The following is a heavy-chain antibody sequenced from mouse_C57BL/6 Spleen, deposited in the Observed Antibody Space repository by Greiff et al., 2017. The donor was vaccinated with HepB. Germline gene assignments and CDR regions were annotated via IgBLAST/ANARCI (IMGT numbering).Heavy chain of an antibody. CDR3: TRGGNYEY. V-gene: IGHV1-15*01. D-gene: IGHD2-1*01. CDR1: GYTFTDYE. J-gene: IGHJ2*01. Sequence: VQLQESGAELVRPGASVTLSCKASGYTFTDYEMHWVKQTPVHGLEWIGAIDPETGGTAYNQKFKGKAILTADKSSSTAYMELRSLTSEDSAVYYCTRGGNYEYWGQGTTLTVSS. CDR2: IDPETGGT.